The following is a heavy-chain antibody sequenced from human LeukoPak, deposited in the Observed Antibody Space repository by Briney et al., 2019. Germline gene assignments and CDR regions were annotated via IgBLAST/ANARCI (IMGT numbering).Heavy chain of an antibody. J-gene: IGHJ6*02. CDR3: ARDYDFWSGYYASLYYGMDV. Sequence: GGSLRLSCAASGFTFSSYSMNWVCQAPGKGLEWVSSISSSSSYIYYADSVKGRFTISRDNAKNSLYLQMDSLRAEDTAVYYCARDYDFWSGYYASLYYGMDVWGQGTTVTVSS. V-gene: IGHV3-21*01. CDR2: ISSSSSYI. D-gene: IGHD3-3*01. CDR1: GFTFSSYS.